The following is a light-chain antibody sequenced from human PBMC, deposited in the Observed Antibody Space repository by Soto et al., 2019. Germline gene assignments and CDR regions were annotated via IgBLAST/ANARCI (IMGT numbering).Light chain of an antibody. V-gene: IGLV1-44*01. Sequence: QSVLTQSPSASGTPGQRVTISCSGSSSNIGSNTVNWYQQLPGTAPKLLIYSNNQRPSGVPDRFSGSKSGTSASLAISGLQSEDEADYYCAAWDDSLNDRWVFGGGTKLTVL. CDR2: SNN. CDR1: SSNIGSNT. J-gene: IGLJ3*02. CDR3: AAWDDSLNDRWV.